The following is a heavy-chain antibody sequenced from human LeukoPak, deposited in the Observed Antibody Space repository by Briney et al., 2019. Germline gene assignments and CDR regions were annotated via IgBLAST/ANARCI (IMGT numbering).Heavy chain of an antibody. J-gene: IGHJ4*02. V-gene: IGHV3-23*01. Sequence: PGGSLRLSCAASGFIFSSYDMSWVRQAPGKGLECVSAISGSGGSTYYADSVKGRFTISRDTSKNTLYLQINSLRVEDAAVYYCAKDGGLWVSAHWGDSWGRGTLVTVSS. D-gene: IGHD7-27*01. CDR1: GFIFSSYD. CDR3: AKDGGLWVSAHWGDS. CDR2: ISGSGGST.